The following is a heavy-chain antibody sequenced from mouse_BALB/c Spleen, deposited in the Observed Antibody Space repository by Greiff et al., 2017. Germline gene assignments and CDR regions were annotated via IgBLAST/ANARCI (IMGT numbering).Heavy chain of an antibody. CDR2: IYPGDGDT. V-gene: IGHV1-80*01. D-gene: IGHD1-1*01. Sequence: QVQLQQSGAELVRPGSSVTISCKASGYAFSSYWMNWVTQRPGQGLEWIGQIYPGDGDTNYNGKFKGKATLTADKSSSTAYMQLSSLTSEDSAVYFGARYVHYGLRRAMDDWGQGTSVTVSA. CDR1: GYAFSSYW. CDR3: ARYVHYGLRRAMDD. J-gene: IGHJ4*01.